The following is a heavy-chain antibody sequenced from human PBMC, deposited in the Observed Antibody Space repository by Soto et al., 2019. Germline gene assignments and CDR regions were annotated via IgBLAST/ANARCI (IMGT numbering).Heavy chain of an antibody. CDR1: GGSISSSSYY. V-gene: IGHV4-39*01. CDR3: ARLSGGSGSYYNSRIYYGMDV. D-gene: IGHD3-10*01. Sequence: SETLSLTCTVSGGSISSSSYYWGWIRQPPGKGLEWIGSIYYSGSTYYNPSLKSRVTISVDTSKNQFSLKLSSVTAADTAVYYCARLSGGSGSYYNSRIYYGMDVWGQGTTVT. J-gene: IGHJ6*02. CDR2: IYYSGST.